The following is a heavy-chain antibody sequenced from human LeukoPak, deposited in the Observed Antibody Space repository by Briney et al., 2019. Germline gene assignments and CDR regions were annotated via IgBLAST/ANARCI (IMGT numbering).Heavy chain of an antibody. Sequence: ASVKVSCKASGGTFTSYAISWVRQAPGQGLEWMGGIIPIFGTANYAQKVQGRVTITADESTSTAYMELSSLRSEDTAVYYCARDKVEDIVLIPSGMDVWGQGTTVTVSS. CDR3: ARDKVEDIVLIPSGMDV. CDR2: IIPIFGTA. J-gene: IGHJ6*02. D-gene: IGHD2-8*01. V-gene: IGHV1-69*13. CDR1: GGTFTSYA.